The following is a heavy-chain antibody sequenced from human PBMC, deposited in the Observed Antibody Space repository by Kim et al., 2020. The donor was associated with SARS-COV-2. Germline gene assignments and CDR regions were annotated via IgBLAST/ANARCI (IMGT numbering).Heavy chain of an antibody. Sequence: GGSLRLSCTASGFTFSDYGMHWVRQAPGKGLAWVAYIRYDGINTDYAESVQGRFTISRDNSKNTVFLLMRSLRVDDTGVYYCAREAGDDGIASWGQGTPVTVSS. V-gene: IGHV3-30*02. J-gene: IGHJ1*01. D-gene: IGHD3-10*01. CDR2: IRYDGINT. CDR3: AREAGDDGIAS. CDR1: GFTFSDYG.